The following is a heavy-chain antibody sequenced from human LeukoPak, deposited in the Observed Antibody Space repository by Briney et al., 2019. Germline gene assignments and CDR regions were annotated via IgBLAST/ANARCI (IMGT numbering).Heavy chain of an antibody. J-gene: IGHJ6*02. D-gene: IGHD1-26*01. CDR2: IYSGGST. V-gene: IGHV3-66*01. CDR3: ARDPVGAIGYGMDV. CDR1: GFTVSSNY. Sequence: GGSLRLSCAASGFTVSSNYMNWVRQAPGKGLEWVSVIYSGGSTIYADSVKGRFTISRDSSKNTLYLQMNSLRAEDTAVYYCARDPVGAIGYGMDVWGQGTTVTVSS.